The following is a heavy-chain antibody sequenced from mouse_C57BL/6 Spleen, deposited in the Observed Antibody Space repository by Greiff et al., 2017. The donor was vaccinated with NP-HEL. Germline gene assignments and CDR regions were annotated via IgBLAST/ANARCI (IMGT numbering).Heavy chain of an antibody. V-gene: IGHV1-82*01. CDR2: IYPGDGDT. CDR3: ARGGYYVGGNAMDY. Sequence: VQLQQSGPELVKPGASVKISCKASGYAFSSSWMNWVKQRPGKGLEWIGRIYPGDGDTNYNGKFKGKATLTADKSSSTAYMQLSSLTSEDSAVYCCARGGYYVGGNAMDYWGQGTSVTVSS. CDR1: GYAFSSSW. J-gene: IGHJ4*01. D-gene: IGHD2-3*01.